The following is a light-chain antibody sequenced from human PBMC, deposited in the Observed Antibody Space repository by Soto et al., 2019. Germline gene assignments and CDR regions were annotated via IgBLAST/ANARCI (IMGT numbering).Light chain of an antibody. V-gene: IGLV1-44*01. CDR3: AAWDDSLNAVV. Sequence: SGLTQPPSASGTPGRRVTISCSGSSSNIGSNTVNWYQQLPGTAPKLLIYSNNQRPSGVPDRFSGSKSGTSASLAISGLQSEDEADYYCAAWDDSLNAVVFGGGSQLTVL. CDR1: SSNIGSNT. J-gene: IGLJ2*01. CDR2: SNN.